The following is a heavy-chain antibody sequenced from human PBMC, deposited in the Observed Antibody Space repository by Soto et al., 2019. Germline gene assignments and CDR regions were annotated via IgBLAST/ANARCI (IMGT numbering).Heavy chain of an antibody. V-gene: IGHV3-49*03. D-gene: IGHD3-9*01. CDR2: IRSKAYGGTT. J-gene: IGHJ6*02. Sequence: GSLRLSCTASGFTFGDYAMSWFRQAPGKGLGWVGFIRSKAYGGTTEYAASVKGRFTISRDDSKSIAYLQMNSLKTEDTAVYYCTRVGYYDILTGYIHYYYGMDVWGQGTTVTVSS. CDR3: TRVGYYDILTGYIHYYYGMDV. CDR1: GFTFGDYA.